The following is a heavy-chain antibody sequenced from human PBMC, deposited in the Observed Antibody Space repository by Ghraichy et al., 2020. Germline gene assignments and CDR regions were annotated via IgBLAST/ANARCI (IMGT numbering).Heavy chain of an antibody. Sequence: SVKVSCKASGGTFSSYAISWVRQAPGQGLEWMGGIIPIFGTANYAQKFQGRVTITADESTSTAYMELSSLRSEDTAVYYCARARGYNWNDVAGPQFSLGYYYYYGMDVWGQGTTVTVSS. CDR2: IIPIFGTA. J-gene: IGHJ6*02. D-gene: IGHD1-1*01. CDR3: ARARGYNWNDVAGPQFSLGYYYYYGMDV. CDR1: GGTFSSYA. V-gene: IGHV1-69*13.